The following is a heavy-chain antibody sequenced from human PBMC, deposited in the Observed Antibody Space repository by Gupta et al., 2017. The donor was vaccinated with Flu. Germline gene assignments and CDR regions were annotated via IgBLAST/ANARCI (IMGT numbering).Heavy chain of an antibody. V-gene: IGHV4-34*01. J-gene: IGHJ4*02. CDR2: INHSGST. CDR3: ARVRPWSKTRYDDSSGYLDY. D-gene: IGHD3-22*01. Sequence: WIRQPAGKGLEWIGEINHSGSTNYNPSLKSRVTIAVDTSKNQLALKLSSVTAADTAVYYCARVRPWSKTRYDDSSGYLDYWGQGTMVTVSS.